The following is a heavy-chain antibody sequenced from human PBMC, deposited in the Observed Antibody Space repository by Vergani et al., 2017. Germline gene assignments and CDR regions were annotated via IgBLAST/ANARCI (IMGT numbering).Heavy chain of an antibody. CDR3: ARPGGVVVVAATQVSGAFDI. Sequence: EVQLVQSGAEVKKPGESLKISCKGSGYSFTSYWIDWVRQMPGKGLEWMGIIYPGDSDTRYSPSFQGQVTISADKSISTAYLQWSSLKASDTAMYYCARPGGVVVVAATQVSGAFDIWGQGTMVTVSS. CDR1: GYSFTSYW. V-gene: IGHV5-51*01. J-gene: IGHJ3*02. CDR2: IYPGDSDT. D-gene: IGHD2-15*01.